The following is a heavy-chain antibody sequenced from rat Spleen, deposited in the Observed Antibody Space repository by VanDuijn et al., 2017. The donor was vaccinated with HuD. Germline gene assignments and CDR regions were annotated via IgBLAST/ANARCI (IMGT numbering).Heavy chain of an antibody. J-gene: IGHJ2*01. D-gene: IGHD1-2*01. CDR3: ARADIAAISADGV. CDR2: ISSSGSK. V-gene: IGHV2S12*01. Sequence: QVRLTESGPGLVQPSQTLSLTCTVPGFSLTAYSVFWVRQPSGKGLEWIAAISSSGSKYYNSALTSRLSISRDTSKNQVFLKMSSLQTEDTAIYYCARADIAAISADGVWGQGVMVTVSS. CDR1: GFSLTAYS.